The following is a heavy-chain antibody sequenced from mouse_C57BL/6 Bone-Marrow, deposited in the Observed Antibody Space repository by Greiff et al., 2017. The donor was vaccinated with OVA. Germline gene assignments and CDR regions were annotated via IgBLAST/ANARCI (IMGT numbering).Heavy chain of an antibody. V-gene: IGHV5-6*02. Sequence: EVKVVESGGDLVKPGGSLKLSCAASGFTFSSYGMSWVRQTPDKRLEWVATISSGGSYTYYPDSVKGRFTISRDNAKNTLYLQMSSLKSEDTAMYYCARRYGTFDYWGQGTTLTVSS. J-gene: IGHJ2*01. CDR2: ISSGGSYT. D-gene: IGHD2-10*02. CDR3: ARRYGTFDY. CDR1: GFTFSSYG.